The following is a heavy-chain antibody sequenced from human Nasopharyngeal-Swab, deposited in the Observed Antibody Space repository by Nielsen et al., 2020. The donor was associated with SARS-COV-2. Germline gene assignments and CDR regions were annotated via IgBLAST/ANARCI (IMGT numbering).Heavy chain of an antibody. CDR2: IYYSGSI. CDR1: GGSISSYY. J-gene: IGHJ5*02. V-gene: IGHV4-59*13. CDR3: ARGTPYCSSTSCYSWFDP. Sequence: SETLSLTCTVSGGSISSYYWSWIRQPPGKGLEWIGYIYYSGSINYNPSLKSRVTISVDTSKNQFSLKLSSVTAADTAVYYCARGTPYCSSTSCYSWFDPWGQGTLVTVSS. D-gene: IGHD2-2*01.